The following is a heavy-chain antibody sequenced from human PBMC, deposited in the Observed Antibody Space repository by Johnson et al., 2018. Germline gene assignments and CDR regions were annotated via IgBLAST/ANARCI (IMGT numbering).Heavy chain of an antibody. CDR2: ISYDGSNK. V-gene: IGHV3-30*18. CDR1: GFIFRRYG. J-gene: IGHJ4*02. CDR3: AKDWGFTVTMMTVVKPHFDY. D-gene: IGHD3-22*01. Sequence: QVQLVQSGGGVVQPGRSLRLSCAASGFIFRRYGMDWDRQAPGKGLEWVAVISYDGSNKWSEDSVKGRFTISRDTSKNTLYLQMNRLRAEDTAVYYCAKDWGFTVTMMTVVKPHFDYWGQGTLVTVSS.